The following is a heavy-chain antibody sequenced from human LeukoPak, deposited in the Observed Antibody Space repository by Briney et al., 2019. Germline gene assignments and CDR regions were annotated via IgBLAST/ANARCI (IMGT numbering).Heavy chain of an antibody. D-gene: IGHD2/OR15-2a*01. V-gene: IGHV4-59*08. J-gene: IGHJ4*02. Sequence: SETLSLTCTVSGCSISRYYWSWIRQPPGKGLEWIAYISDIGSINYNPSLKSRVTISLDTSKNQFSLKLSSVTAADTAVYDCAGHRPRNTVDFWGQGTLVTVSS. CDR3: AGHRPRNTVDF. CDR2: ISDIGSI. CDR1: GCSISRYY.